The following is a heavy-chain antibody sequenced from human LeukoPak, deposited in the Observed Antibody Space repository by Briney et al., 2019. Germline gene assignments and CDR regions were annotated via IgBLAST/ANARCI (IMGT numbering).Heavy chain of an antibody. V-gene: IGHV1-69*13. D-gene: IGHD2-2*01. CDR2: IIPIFGTA. CDR3: ARDCSSTSCNGILDY. CDR1: GGTFSSYA. J-gene: IGHJ4*02. Sequence: GASVKVSCKASGGTFSSYAISWVRQAPGQGLEWMGVIIPIFGTANYAQKFQGRVTITADESTSTAYMELSSLRSEDTAVYYCARDCSSTSCNGILDYWGQGTLVTVSS.